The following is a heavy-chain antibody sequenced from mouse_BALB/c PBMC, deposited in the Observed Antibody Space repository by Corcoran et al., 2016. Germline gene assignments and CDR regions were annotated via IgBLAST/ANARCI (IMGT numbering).Heavy chain of an antibody. D-gene: IGHD1-1*01. Sequence: QIQLVQSGPELKKPGETVKISCKASGYTFTNYGMNWVKQAPGKGLKWMGWINTDTGEPTYADDFKGRFAFSLETSASTAYLQINNLKNEDTATYFCARDYGYYAMDYGGQGTSVTVSS. CDR1: GYTFTNYG. CDR3: ARDYGYYAMDY. J-gene: IGHJ4*01. CDR2: INTDTGEP. V-gene: IGHV9-3-1*01.